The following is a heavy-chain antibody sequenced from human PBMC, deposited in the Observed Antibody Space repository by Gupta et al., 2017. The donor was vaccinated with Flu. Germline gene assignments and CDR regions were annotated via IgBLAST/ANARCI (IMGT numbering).Heavy chain of an antibody. D-gene: IGHD2-15*01. Sequence: FSSYAINWVRQAPGQGLEWMGGIIPVFGQTNYAQKFQGRVTITADESTGTAYMELSSLRSEDTAVYYCARKGGGHCSGGTCYSFDYWGPGTLVTVSS. CDR3: ARKGGGHCSGGTCYSFDY. CDR1: FSSYA. V-gene: IGHV1-69*01. J-gene: IGHJ4*02. CDR2: IIPVFGQT.